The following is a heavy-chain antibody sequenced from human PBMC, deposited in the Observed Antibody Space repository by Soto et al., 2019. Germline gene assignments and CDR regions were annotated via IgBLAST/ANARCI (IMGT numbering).Heavy chain of an antibody. J-gene: IGHJ5*02. CDR3: ARVLVPPLDYPNWFDP. Sequence: SETLSLTCAVSGGSISSSNWWSWVRQPPGKGLEWIGEIYHSGSTNYNPSLKSRVTISVDKSKNQFSLKLSSVTAADTAVYYCARVLVPPLDYPNWFDPWGQGTLVTVSS. V-gene: IGHV4-4*02. D-gene: IGHD2-15*01. CDR1: GGSISSSNW. CDR2: IYHSGST.